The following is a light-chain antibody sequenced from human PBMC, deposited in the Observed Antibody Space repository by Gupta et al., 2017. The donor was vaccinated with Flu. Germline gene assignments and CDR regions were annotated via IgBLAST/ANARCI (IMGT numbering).Light chain of an antibody. CDR3: NSYTSSYTYV. Sequence: SALTQHPSVSGSPVQSVTISCTGPSSDIGNYNRVPWYQQPPGTAPKLLIYEVSKRPAGVPGRFSGSKAGNTASLTISGLQAEDAADYYFNSYTSSYTYVFGTGTKLTVL. CDR1: SSDIGNYNR. V-gene: IGLV2-18*02. CDR2: EVS. J-gene: IGLJ1*01.